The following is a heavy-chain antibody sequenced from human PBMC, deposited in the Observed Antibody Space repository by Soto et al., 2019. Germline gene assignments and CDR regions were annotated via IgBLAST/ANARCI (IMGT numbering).Heavy chain of an antibody. CDR1: GFTFSSYA. CDR3: ARVCGGYSSARNYYYMYV. J-gene: IGHJ6*03. D-gene: IGHD6-25*01. V-gene: IGHV3-23*01. CDR2: VSAGGGST. Sequence: GGSLRLSCAAPGFTFSSYAMTWVRQAPGKGLVWVSAVSAGGGSTDYAGSVKGRFPISRDNAKNPLYLQMNSLRAEDRAVYYSARVCGGYSSARNYYYMYVWGKGTTVTVSS.